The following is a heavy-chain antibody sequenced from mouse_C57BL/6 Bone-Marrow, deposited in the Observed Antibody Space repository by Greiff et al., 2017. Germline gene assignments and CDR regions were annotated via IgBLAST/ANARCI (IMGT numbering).Heavy chain of an antibody. CDR1: GYTFTSYW. CDR2: IDPSDSYT. V-gene: IGHV1-50*01. Sequence: QVQLQQPGAELVKPGASVKLSCKASGYTFTSYWMQWVKQRPGQGLEWIGEIDPSDSYTNYNQKFKGKATLTVDTSSSTAYMQRSSLTSEDSAVYYCARHPYWGQGTTLTVSS. CDR3: ARHPY. J-gene: IGHJ2*01.